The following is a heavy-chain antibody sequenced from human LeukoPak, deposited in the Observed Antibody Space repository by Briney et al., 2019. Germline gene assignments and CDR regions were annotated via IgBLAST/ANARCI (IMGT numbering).Heavy chain of an antibody. J-gene: IGHJ6*02. D-gene: IGHD3-10*01. CDR3: ARGAYYGSGSYFTGGSRRNGMDV. CDR2: INHSGST. V-gene: IGHV4-34*01. Sequence: PSETLSLTCAVYGGSFSGYYWSWIRQPPGKGLEWIGEINHSGSTNYNPSLKSRVTISVDTSKNQFSLKLSSVTAADTAVYYCARGAYYGSGSYFTGGSRRNGMDVWGQGTTVTVSS. CDR1: GGSFSGYY.